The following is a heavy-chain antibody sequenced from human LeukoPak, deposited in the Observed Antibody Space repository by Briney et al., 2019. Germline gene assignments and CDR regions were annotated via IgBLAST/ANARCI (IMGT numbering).Heavy chain of an antibody. CDR1: GFTFDDYA. Sequence: PGGSLRLSCAASGFTFDDYAMHWVRQAPGKGLEWVSLISWDGGSPYYADSVKGRFTISRDNSKNSLYLQMNSLRAEDTALYYCARMGYYYDSSGYPDYWGQGTLVTVSS. V-gene: IGHV3-43D*03. D-gene: IGHD3-22*01. J-gene: IGHJ4*02. CDR2: ISWDGGSP. CDR3: ARMGYYYDSSGYPDY.